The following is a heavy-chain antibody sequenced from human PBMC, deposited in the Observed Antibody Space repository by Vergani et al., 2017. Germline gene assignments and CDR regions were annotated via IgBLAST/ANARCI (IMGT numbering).Heavy chain of an antibody. D-gene: IGHD2-2*01. V-gene: IGHV1-2*02. CDR2: INPNSGGT. Sequence: QVQLVQSGAEVKKPGASVKVSCKASGYTFTGYYMHWVRQAPGQGLEWMGWINPNSGGTNYAQKFQGRVTMTRDTSISTAYMELSRLRSDDTAEYYCARPIVVVPAASRYYYYGMDVWGQGTTVTVSS. CDR1: GYTFTGYY. CDR3: ARPIVVVPAASRYYYYGMDV. J-gene: IGHJ6*02.